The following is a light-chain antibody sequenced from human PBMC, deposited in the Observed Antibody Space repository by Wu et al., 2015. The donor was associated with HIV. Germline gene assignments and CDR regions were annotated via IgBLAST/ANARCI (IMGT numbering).Light chain of an antibody. J-gene: IGKJ5*01. Sequence: IQLTQSPSSLSASVGDRVTITCRASQGISRNSVWYQQKPGKAPKLLIYAASTLQIGVPSRFSGSGSGTDYTLTISSLQPEDFATYYCQQLDSYPLAFGQGTRLEIK. CDR1: QGISRN. CDR2: AAS. CDR3: QQLDSYPLA. V-gene: IGKV1-9*01.